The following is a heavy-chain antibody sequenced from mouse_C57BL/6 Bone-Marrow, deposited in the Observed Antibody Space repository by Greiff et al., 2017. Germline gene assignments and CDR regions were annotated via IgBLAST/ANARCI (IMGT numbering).Heavy chain of an antibody. D-gene: IGHD1-1*01. J-gene: IGHJ3*01. V-gene: IGHV1-69*01. CDR1: GYTFTSYW. CDR2: IDPSDSYT. CDR3: AGEGPYYYGSSWFAY. Sequence: QVQLQQSGAELVMPGASVKLSCKASGYTFTSYWMHWVKQRPGQGLEWIGEIDPSDSYTNYNQQFKGKSTLTVDKSSSTAYMQLSSLTSEDSAVYYCAGEGPYYYGSSWFAYWGQGTLVTVSA.